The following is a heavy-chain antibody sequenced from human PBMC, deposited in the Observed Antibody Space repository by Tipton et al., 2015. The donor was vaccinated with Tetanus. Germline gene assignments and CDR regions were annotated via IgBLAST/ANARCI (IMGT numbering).Heavy chain of an antibody. CDR2: IWYDGSNK. Sequence: SLRLSCAASGFTFSSYDMHWVRQAPGKGLEWVAVIWYDGSNKYYADSVKGRFTISRDNSKNTLYLQMNSLRAEDTAVYYCARAQVEAGANSFVYWGQGTLVTVSS. CDR3: ARAQVEAGANSFVY. D-gene: IGHD1-26*01. CDR1: GFTFSSYD. V-gene: IGHV3-33*01. J-gene: IGHJ4*02.